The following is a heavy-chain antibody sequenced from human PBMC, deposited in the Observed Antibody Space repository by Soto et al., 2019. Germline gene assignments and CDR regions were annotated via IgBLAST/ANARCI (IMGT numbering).Heavy chain of an antibody. CDR1: GYTFTSYG. V-gene: IGHV1-18*01. CDR3: ARDPVAGTYFDY. D-gene: IGHD6-19*01. CDR2: INAYNGNT. J-gene: IGHJ4*02. Sequence: QVQLVQSGAEVKKPGASVKVSCKASGYTFTSYGISWVRQAPGQGLEWMGWINAYNGNTNYAQKLQGRATMTTDTSTSTAYMELRSLRSDAPAVFYCARDPVAGTYFDYWGQGTLVTVSS.